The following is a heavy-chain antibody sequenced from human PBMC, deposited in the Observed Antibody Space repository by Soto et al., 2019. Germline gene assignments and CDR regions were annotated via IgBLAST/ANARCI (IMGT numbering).Heavy chain of an antibody. Sequence: DVQLLESGGGLVQPGGSLRLSCAASGFTFSSYGMSWVRQAPGKGLEWVSVISDGGGSTFYADSVKGRFTSSRDNSKHTLELQMNGLRADDTAVYYCAKERGSSLYHWFDPWGQGTLLTVSS. CDR2: ISDGGGST. D-gene: IGHD6-13*01. V-gene: IGHV3-23*01. CDR1: GFTFSSYG. J-gene: IGHJ5*02. CDR3: AKERGSSLYHWFDP.